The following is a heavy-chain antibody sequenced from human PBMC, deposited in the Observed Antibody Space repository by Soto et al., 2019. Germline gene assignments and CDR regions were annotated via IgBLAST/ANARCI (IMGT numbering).Heavy chain of an antibody. D-gene: IGHD4-4*01. CDR2: INHSGST. V-gene: IGHV4-34*01. CDR1: GGSFSGYY. CDR3: ARGHWIASNYDHYYYMDV. J-gene: IGHJ6*03. Sequence: PSETLSLTCSVYGGSFSGYYWSWIRQPPGKGLEWIGEINHSGSTNYNPSLKSRVTISVDTSKNQFSLKLSSVTAADTAVYYCARGHWIASNYDHYYYMDVWGKGTTVTVSS.